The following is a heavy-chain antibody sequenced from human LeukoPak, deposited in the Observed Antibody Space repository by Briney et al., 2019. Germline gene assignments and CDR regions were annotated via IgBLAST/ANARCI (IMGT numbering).Heavy chain of an antibody. D-gene: IGHD6-19*01. J-gene: IGHJ4*02. CDR3: AKGGSGRNFDY. Sequence: GGSLRLSCAASGFTFSSYAMSWVRQAPGKGLDWVSVISGSGTSTNYADSVKGRFTISRDNSKNTLYLQMNGLRAEDTAVYHCAKGGSGRNFDYWGQGSLVTVSS. V-gene: IGHV3-23*01. CDR2: ISGSGTST. CDR1: GFTFSSYA.